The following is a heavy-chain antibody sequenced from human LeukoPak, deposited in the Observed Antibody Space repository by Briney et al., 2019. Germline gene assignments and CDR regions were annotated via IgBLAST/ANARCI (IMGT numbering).Heavy chain of an antibody. D-gene: IGHD4-17*01. Sequence: SETLSLTCAVSDDSFSSHYWTWIRQPPGKGLEWIGYISYIGSTNYNPSLKSRVTISIETSRNQFSLMLSSVTAADTAVYYCARDLVTVTKGFDIWGQGTMVSVSS. V-gene: IGHV4-59*11. CDR2: ISYIGST. CDR1: DDSFSSHY. CDR3: ARDLVTVTKGFDI. J-gene: IGHJ3*02.